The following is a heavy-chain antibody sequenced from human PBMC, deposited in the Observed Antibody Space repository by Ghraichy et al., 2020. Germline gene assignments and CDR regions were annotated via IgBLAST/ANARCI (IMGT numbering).Heavy chain of an antibody. V-gene: IGHV3-30*03. D-gene: IGHD3-16*01. CDR2: ISYDGNDK. Sequence: GGSLRLSCAASGFTFGSYGMHWVRQAPGKGLEWVALISYDGNDKYYSDSVKGRFAISRDNSKNTLYLQMNSLRREDTALYYCARGQWGTSKYHFDYWGQGTLVTVSS. CDR3: ARGQWGTSKYHFDY. CDR1: GFTFGSYG. J-gene: IGHJ4*02.